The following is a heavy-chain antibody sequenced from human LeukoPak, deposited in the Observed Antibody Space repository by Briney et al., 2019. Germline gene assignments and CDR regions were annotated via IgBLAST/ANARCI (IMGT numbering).Heavy chain of an antibody. Sequence: SETLSLTCTVSGGSISSGGYYWSWIRQPPGKGLEWIGYIYHSGSTYYNPSLKSRVTISVDRSKNQFSLKLSSVTAADTAVYYCARGEWSELDYWGQGTLVTVSS. CDR3: ARGEWSELDY. D-gene: IGHD3-3*01. CDR2: IYHSGST. J-gene: IGHJ4*02. CDR1: GGSISSGGYY. V-gene: IGHV4-30-2*01.